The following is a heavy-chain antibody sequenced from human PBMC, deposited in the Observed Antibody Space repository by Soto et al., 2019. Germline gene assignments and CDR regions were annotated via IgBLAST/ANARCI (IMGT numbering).Heavy chain of an antibody. V-gene: IGHV3-64D*08. D-gene: IGHD2-2*01. CDR2: ISSLGVTT. CDR1: GFPFNDYG. CDR3: VKEMYCSSSSCYVLDY. Sequence: GSLRLSCSASGFPFNDYGMHWVRQAPGKGLEFVSSISSLGVTTYYADSVKGRFTISRDNSENTLNLQMSGLRADDTAIYYCVKEMYCSSSSCYVLDYWVQGT. J-gene: IGHJ4*02.